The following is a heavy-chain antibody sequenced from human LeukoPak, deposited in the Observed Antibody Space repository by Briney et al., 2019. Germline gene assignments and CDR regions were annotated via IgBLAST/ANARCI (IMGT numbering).Heavy chain of an antibody. CDR3: AREANYYGSGSYFEGTFDH. CDR1: GGSFRGYS. Sequence: SETLSLTCDVHGGSFRGYSWNWIRQPPGKGLEWIGEINHSGRAKYNPSLKSRVTISLETSNNAFSLKVSSVTAADTAVYYCAREANYYGSGSYFEGTFDHWGQGSLVIVSS. D-gene: IGHD3-10*01. J-gene: IGHJ4*02. CDR2: INHSGRA. V-gene: IGHV4-34*01.